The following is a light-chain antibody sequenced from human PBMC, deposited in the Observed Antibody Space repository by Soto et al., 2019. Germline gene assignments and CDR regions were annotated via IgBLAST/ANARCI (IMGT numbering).Light chain of an antibody. CDR1: SSDIGDYNL. CDR2: EVS. Sequence: QSVLTQPASVSGSPGQSITISCTGSSSDIGDYNLVSWYQQHPGKATKLMIFEVSQRPSGVSNRFSGSKSGTTASLKISGLQAEDEADYYCCSYAVGTTYVFGTGTKLTVL. J-gene: IGLJ1*01. V-gene: IGLV2-23*02. CDR3: CSYAVGTTYV.